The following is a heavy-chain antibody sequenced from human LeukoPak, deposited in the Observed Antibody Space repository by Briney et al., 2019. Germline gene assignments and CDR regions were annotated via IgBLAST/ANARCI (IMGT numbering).Heavy chain of an antibody. V-gene: IGHV1-18*01. CDR1: GYTFTSYG. CDR3: ARVGDDSSGYYLPSNLDY. Sequence: VSVKASRKASGYTFTSYGISWVRQAPGQGLEWMGWISAYNGNTNYAQKLQGRVTMTTDTSTSTAYMELRSLRSDDTAVYYCARVGDDSSGYYLPSNLDYWGQGTLVTVSS. J-gene: IGHJ4*02. D-gene: IGHD3-22*01. CDR2: ISAYNGNT.